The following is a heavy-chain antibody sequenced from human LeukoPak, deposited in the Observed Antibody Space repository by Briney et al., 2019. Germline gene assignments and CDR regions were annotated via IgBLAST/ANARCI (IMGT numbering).Heavy chain of an antibody. D-gene: IGHD3-22*01. CDR3: ARLQRITMNAFDI. CDR1: GGSISSSNW. V-gene: IGHV4-4*02. Sequence: NTSETLSLTCTVSGGSISSSNWWSWVRQPPGKGLEWIGEIYHSGSTNYNPSLKSRVTISVDKSKNQFSLKLRSVTAADTAVYYCARLQRITMNAFDIWGQGTMATVSS. J-gene: IGHJ3*02. CDR2: IYHSGST.